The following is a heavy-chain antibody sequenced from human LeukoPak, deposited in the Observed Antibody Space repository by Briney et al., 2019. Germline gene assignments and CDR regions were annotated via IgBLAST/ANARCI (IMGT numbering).Heavy chain of an antibody. V-gene: IGHV4-4*07. CDR3: ARDSNSVVVPAAKYGMDV. CDR2: IYTSGST. Sequence: PSETLSLTCTVSGGSISSYYWSWIRQSAGKGLEWIGRIYTSGSTNYNPSLKSRVTMSVDTSKNQFSLKLSSVTAADTAVYYCARDSNSVVVPAAKYGMDVWGQGTTVTVSS. CDR1: GGSISSYY. D-gene: IGHD2-2*01. J-gene: IGHJ6*02.